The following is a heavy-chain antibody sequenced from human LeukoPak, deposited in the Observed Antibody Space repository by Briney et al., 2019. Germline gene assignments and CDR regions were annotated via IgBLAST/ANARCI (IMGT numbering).Heavy chain of an antibody. Sequence: GGSLRLSCAASVFTFRSYRMNWVRPAPGKGRDGVSAISRNSGTYQYHADSEKGRLTIARDNANNSVYLHMSSLRAEDTGAYYCTRLTSGWPDYWGQGTLVTVSS. CDR2: ISRNSGTYQ. CDR1: VFTFRSYR. J-gene: IGHJ4*02. CDR3: TRLTSGWPDY. V-gene: IGHV3-21*01. D-gene: IGHD6-19*01.